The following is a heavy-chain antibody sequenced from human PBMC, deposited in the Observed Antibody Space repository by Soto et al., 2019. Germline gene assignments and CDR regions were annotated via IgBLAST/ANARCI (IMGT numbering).Heavy chain of an antibody. CDR1: GGSSSSYY. V-gene: IGHV4-59*08. CDR3: ARRWGRSFDY. D-gene: IGHD2-15*01. CDR2: IYYSGST. Sequence: SETLSLTCTVSGGSSSSYYWSWIRQPPGKGLEWIGYIYYSGSTSYNPSLKSRVTISVDTSKNQFSLKLSSVTAADTAVYYCARRWGRSFDYWGQGTQVTVSS. J-gene: IGHJ4*02.